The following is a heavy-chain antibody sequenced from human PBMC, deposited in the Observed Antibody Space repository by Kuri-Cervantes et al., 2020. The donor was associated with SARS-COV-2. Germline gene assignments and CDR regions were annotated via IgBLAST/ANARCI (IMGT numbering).Heavy chain of an antibody. CDR3: ARIGSSGPASRYYYYYYMDV. J-gene: IGHJ6*03. V-gene: IGHV4-38-2*02. D-gene: IGHD3-22*01. Sequence: SETLSLTCTVSGYSISSGYYWGWIRQPPGKGLEWIGSIYHSGSTYYNPSLKGRVTISVDTSKNQFSLKLSSVTAADTAVYYCARIGSSGPASRYYYYYYMDVWGKGTTVPSP. CDR2: IYHSGST. CDR1: GYSISSGYY.